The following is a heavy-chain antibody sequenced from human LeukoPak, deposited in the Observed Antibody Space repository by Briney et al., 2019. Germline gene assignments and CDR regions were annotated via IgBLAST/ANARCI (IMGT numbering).Heavy chain of an antibody. V-gene: IGHV3-30*02. CDR3: AGTGLYCGGDCSLDY. D-gene: IGHD2-21*02. CDR2: IRYDGSNK. Sequence: PGGSLRLSCAASGFTFSSYGMHWVRQAPGKGLEWVAFIRYDGSNKYYADFVKGRFTISRDNSKNTLYLQMNSLRAEDTAVYYCAGTGLYCGGDCSLDYWGQGTLVTVSS. CDR1: GFTFSSYG. J-gene: IGHJ4*02.